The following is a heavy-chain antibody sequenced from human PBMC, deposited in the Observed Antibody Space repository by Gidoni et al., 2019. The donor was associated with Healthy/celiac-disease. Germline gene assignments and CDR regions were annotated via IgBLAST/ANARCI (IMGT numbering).Heavy chain of an antibody. J-gene: IGHJ6*02. CDR3: ARGPFYDFWSGYRLYYYGMDV. CDR2: IKQDGSEK. Sequence: EVQLVESGGGLVQPGGSLRLSCAASGFTFSSYWMSVVRQAPGKGLEWVANIKQDGSEKYYVDSVKGRFTISRDNAKNSLYLQMNSLRAEDTAVYYCARGPFYDFWSGYRLYYYGMDVWGQGTTVTVSS. V-gene: IGHV3-7*01. CDR1: GFTFSSYW. D-gene: IGHD3-3*01.